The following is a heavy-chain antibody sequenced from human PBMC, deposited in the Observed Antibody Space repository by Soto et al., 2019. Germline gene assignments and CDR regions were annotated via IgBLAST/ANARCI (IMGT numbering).Heavy chain of an antibody. V-gene: IGHV1-2*04. Sequence: ASVKVSCKASGYTFTGYYMHWVRQAPGQGLEWMGWINPNSGGTNYAQKFQGWVTMTRDTSISTAYMELSRLRSDDTVVYYCARADPRAYYYGSGSYDYWGQGTLVTVSS. CDR3: ARADPRAYYYGSGSYDY. D-gene: IGHD3-10*01. J-gene: IGHJ4*02. CDR2: INPNSGGT. CDR1: GYTFTGYY.